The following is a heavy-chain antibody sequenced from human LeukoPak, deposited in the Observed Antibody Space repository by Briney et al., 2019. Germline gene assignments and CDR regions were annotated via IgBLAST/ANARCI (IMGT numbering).Heavy chain of an antibody. Sequence: GGSLRLSCAASGFTFSTYDMNWVRQATGKGLEWVSTIGTAGDTYYPGSVKGRFTISRENAKNSLYLQMNSLKAGDTAVYYCARSIGDYESEVFDIWGQGTMVTVSS. CDR2: IGTAGDT. J-gene: IGHJ3*02. V-gene: IGHV3-13*01. D-gene: IGHD4-17*01. CDR1: GFTFSTYD. CDR3: ARSIGDYESEVFDI.